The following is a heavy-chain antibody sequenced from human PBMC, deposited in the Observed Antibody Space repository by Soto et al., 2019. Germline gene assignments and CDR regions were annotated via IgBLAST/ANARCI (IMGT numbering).Heavy chain of an antibody. CDR2: MYYSGTS. J-gene: IGHJ4*02. D-gene: IGHD6-19*01. V-gene: IGHV4-39*01. CDR1: GGSLSDDTYY. Sequence: SETLSLTCTVSGGSLSDDTYYWGWLRQPPGKGLEWIGSMYYSGTSSYNPSLKSRVTISVDTSKNQFSLRLISVTAADTALYYCARRYGWLYFDYWGQGSLVTVSS. CDR3: ARRYGWLYFDY.